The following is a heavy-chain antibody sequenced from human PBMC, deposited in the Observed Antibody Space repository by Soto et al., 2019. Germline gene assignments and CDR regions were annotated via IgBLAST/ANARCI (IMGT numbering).Heavy chain of an antibody. D-gene: IGHD1-1*01. V-gene: IGHV1-69*12. Sequence: QVQLEQSGAEVKKPGSSMKVSCKASGGTFSNSAISWVRQAPGQGLEWMGGIMPIFRTPDYAQKFQGRITMTAAESTSKAYMELSGLRSDDTAVYYCARDKDRLQLGGNYYYILDVWGQGTTVTVSS. CDR1: GGTFSNSA. CDR2: IMPIFRTP. CDR3: ARDKDRLQLGGNYYYILDV. J-gene: IGHJ6*02.